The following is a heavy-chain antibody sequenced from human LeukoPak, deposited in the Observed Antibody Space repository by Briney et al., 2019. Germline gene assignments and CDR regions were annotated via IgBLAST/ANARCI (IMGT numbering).Heavy chain of an antibody. CDR2: IYYSGST. Sequence: SETLSLTCTVSGGSISSGDYYWSWNRQPPGKGLEWIGYIYYSGSTYYNPSLKSRVTISVDTSKNQFSLKLSSVTAADTAVYYCARDRPQAFDIWGQGTMVTVSS. J-gene: IGHJ3*02. V-gene: IGHV4-30-4*01. CDR1: GGSISSGDYY. CDR3: ARDRPQAFDI.